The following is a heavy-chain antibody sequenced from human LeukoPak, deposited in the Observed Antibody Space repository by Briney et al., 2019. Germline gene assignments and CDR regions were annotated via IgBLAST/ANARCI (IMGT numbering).Heavy chain of an antibody. V-gene: IGHV4-39*07. D-gene: IGHD2-15*01. Sequence: SETLSLTCSVSGDSISSSSHYWAWIRLPPGKALEWIGHVFYSGSTEYNPSLRSRVTISVDRSKNQFSLKLRSMTAADTAVYYCASGVVVVAASLGPDYWGQGTLVTVSS. J-gene: IGHJ4*02. CDR2: VFYSGST. CDR3: ASGVVVVAASLGPDY. CDR1: GDSISSSSHY.